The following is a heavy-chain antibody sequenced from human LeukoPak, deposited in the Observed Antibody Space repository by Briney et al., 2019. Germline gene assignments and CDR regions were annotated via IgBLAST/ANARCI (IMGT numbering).Heavy chain of an antibody. CDR2: ISYDGSNK. CDR1: GFTFSSYA. CDR3: AKDQRGRIVVVVASDY. J-gene: IGHJ4*02. Sequence: GGSLRLSGAASGFTFSSYAMHWVRQAPGKGLEWVAVISYDGSNKYYADSVKGRFTISRDNSKNTLYLQMNSLRAEDTAVYYCAKDQRGRIVVVVASDYWGQGTLVTVSS. V-gene: IGHV3-30-3*01. D-gene: IGHD2-15*01.